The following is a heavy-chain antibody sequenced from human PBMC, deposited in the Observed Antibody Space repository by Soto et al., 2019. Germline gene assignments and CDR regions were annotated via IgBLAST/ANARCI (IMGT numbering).Heavy chain of an antibody. V-gene: IGHV4-30-4*01. D-gene: IGHD3-10*01. CDR3: ARVGGFGATTIDY. Sequence: SETLSLTCTVSGGSISSGDYYWSWIRQPPGKGLEWIGYIDYSGSTYYNPSLRSRLTISVDTSKNQFSLKLSSVTAADTAVYYCARVGGFGATTIDYWGQGTLVTVS. J-gene: IGHJ4*02. CDR2: IDYSGST. CDR1: GGSISSGDYY.